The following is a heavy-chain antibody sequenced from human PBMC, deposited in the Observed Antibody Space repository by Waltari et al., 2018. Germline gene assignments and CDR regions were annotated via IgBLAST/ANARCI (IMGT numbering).Heavy chain of an antibody. Sequence: QVQLVQSGAEVKKPGASVKVSCKASGYTFTSYGISWVRQAPGQGLEWMGWISAYNGNTNYAQKLQGRFTMSTDTSTSKAYMELRSLRSDDSAVYYCARGSITMVEGALGYWGQGTLVTVSS. CDR1: GYTFTSYG. D-gene: IGHD3-10*01. CDR3: ARGSITMVEGALGY. V-gene: IGHV1-18*01. CDR2: ISAYNGNT. J-gene: IGHJ4*02.